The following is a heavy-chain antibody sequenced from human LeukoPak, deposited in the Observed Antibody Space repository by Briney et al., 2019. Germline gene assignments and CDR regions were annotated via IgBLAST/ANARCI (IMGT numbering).Heavy chain of an antibody. J-gene: IGHJ4*02. V-gene: IGHV3-15*01. CDR2: FKTNTDGRPT. Sequence: GGALRLSCAASGFTFSNAWMSWVRQAAGKGLDWVGRFKTNTDGRPTHSAAPVKGRFPISRDDSKNTLYLQMNSLRVEDTAVYYCARVLNYYDSSGYYFSYWGQGTLVTVSS. CDR1: GFTFSNAW. CDR3: ARVLNYYDSSGYYFSY. D-gene: IGHD3-22*01.